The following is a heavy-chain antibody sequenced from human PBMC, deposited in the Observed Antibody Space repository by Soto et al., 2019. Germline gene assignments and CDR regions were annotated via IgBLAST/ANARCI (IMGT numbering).Heavy chain of an antibody. CDR2: IKEDGSET. V-gene: IGHV3-7*01. CDR3: ARVIPDTRYRPSDS. D-gene: IGHD1-1*01. J-gene: IGHJ5*01. Sequence: GSLRLSCAASGFTFSNYLRNWVRQTPGKGLEWVATIKEDGSETYYVDSVKGRFTISRDNAKSSLYLQMNGLRVEDTGIYYCARVIPDTRYRPSDSWGQGNLVTVSS. CDR1: GFTFSNYL.